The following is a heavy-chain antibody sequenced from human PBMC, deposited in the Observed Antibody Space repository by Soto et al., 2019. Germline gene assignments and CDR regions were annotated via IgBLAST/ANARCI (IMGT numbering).Heavy chain of an antibody. CDR1: GFTFSTYA. J-gene: IGHJ4*02. V-gene: IGHV3-23*01. CDR3: AKGGASAGIFDS. CDR2: VSGSGGTT. D-gene: IGHD1-26*01. Sequence: PGGSLRLSCAASGFTFSTYAMSWVRQAPGKGLEWVSSVSGSGGTTHYSDSVKGRFTLSRDQSKNTVYLQMNSLRAEDTAVYSCAKGGASAGIFDSWGQGTLVTVSS.